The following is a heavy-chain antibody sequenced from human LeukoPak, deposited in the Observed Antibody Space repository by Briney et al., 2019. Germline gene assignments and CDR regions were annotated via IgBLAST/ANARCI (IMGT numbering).Heavy chain of an antibody. V-gene: IGHV3-23*01. CDR2: ISGSGGST. Sequence: GGSLRLSCAASGFTFSSYAMSWVRQAPGKGLEWVSAISGSGGSTYYADSVKGRFTISRDNSKNTLYLQMNSLRAEDTALYYCARALHYYDSSGYPAEDYWGQGTLVTVSS. CDR1: GFTFSSYA. D-gene: IGHD3-22*01. J-gene: IGHJ4*02. CDR3: ARALHYYDSSGYPAEDY.